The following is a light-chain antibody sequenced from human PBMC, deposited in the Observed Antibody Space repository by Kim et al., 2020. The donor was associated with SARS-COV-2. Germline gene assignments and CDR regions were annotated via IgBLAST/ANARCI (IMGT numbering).Light chain of an antibody. CDR1: Y. V-gene: IGLV1-47*02. Sequence: YVFWYQHFPGMAPTLLIYTDSHRSAGVPDRFSGSKSGTSASLAIGDLRSEDEADYYCATWDDSLGGRVVFGGGTKLTVL. J-gene: IGLJ2*01. CDR2: TDS. CDR3: ATWDDSLGGRVV.